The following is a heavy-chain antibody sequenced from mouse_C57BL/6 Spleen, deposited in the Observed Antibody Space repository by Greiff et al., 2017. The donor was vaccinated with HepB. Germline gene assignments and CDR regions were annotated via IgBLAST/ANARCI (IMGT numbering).Heavy chain of an antibody. CDR1: GYTFTDYN. J-gene: IGHJ3*01. CDR2: INPNNGGT. Sequence: DVQLQESGPELVKPGASVKIPCKASGYTFTDYNMDWVKQSHGKSLEWIGDINPNNGGTIYNQKFKGKATLTVDKSSSTAYMELRSLTSEDTAVYYCARNYYGSEGWFAYWGQGTLVTVSA. CDR3: ARNYYGSEGWFAY. D-gene: IGHD1-1*01. V-gene: IGHV1-18*01.